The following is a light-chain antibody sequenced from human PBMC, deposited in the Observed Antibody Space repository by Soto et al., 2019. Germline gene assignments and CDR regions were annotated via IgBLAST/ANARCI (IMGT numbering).Light chain of an antibody. J-gene: IGLJ1*01. CDR2: DVT. CDR1: SSDVGGYNY. CDR3: TSYTSSSTYV. Sequence: QSVLTQPASVSGSPGQSITISCTGTSSDVGGYNYVFWYQHPPGKAPKLMIYDVTNRPSGVSNRFSGSKSGNTASLTISGLQAEDEADYYCTSYTSSSTYVFGTGTKVTX. V-gene: IGLV2-14*03.